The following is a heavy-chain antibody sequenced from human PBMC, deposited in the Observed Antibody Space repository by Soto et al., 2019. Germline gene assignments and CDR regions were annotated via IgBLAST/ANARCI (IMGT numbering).Heavy chain of an antibody. Sequence: QAQLVQSGAEVKKPGASVKVSCKASGYTFYSHSISWVRQAPGQGLEWMGRISADNSNTKYAPKFRGRVTMTTDTSTSTVNMELRNLRSDDTAVYYCARCIQQDYYYGMDVWGQGTTVTVSS. CDR2: ISADNSNT. V-gene: IGHV1-18*01. CDR3: ARCIQQDYYYGMDV. CDR1: GYTFYSHS. J-gene: IGHJ6*02. D-gene: IGHD5-18*01.